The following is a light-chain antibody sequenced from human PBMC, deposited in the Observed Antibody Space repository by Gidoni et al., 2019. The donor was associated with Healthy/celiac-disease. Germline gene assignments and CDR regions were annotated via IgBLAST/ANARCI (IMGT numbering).Light chain of an antibody. V-gene: IGKV3-11*01. CDR2: DAS. CDR3: QQRRNWPLT. Sequence: EIVLTQSPATLSLSPGERATLSCRASQSVSSYLAWYQQKPGQAPRLLIYDASNRATGIPARFSGSGSGTDFTLTISSLEPEDFAVYYCQQRRNWPLTFXGXTKVEIK. CDR1: QSVSSY. J-gene: IGKJ4*01.